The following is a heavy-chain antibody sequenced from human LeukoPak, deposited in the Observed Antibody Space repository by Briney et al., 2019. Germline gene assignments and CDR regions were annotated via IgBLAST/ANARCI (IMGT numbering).Heavy chain of an antibody. CDR2: IYYSRTT. J-gene: IGHJ6*02. Sequence: SETLSLTCTVSGGSISSGSHHWGWFRQSPGKGLEWIGSIYYSRTTYYNPSLKSRVTMSVDTSKNQFSLKLSSVTAADTAVYYCAREGITIFGVVITNGMDVWGQGTTVTVSS. CDR1: GGSISSGSHH. V-gene: IGHV4-39*07. CDR3: AREGITIFGVVITNGMDV. D-gene: IGHD3-3*01.